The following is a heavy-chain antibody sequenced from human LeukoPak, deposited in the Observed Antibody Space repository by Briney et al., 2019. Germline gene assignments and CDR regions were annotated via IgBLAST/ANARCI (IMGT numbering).Heavy chain of an antibody. CDR1: GFTFSSYS. D-gene: IGHD3-22*01. CDR3: ARGEASYYDSSGYPSDY. Sequence: GGSLRLSCAASGFTFSSYSMNSVRQAAGKGLEGVSSISSSSSYIFYADSQKGRVTISRDNAKNSLYLQMSSLRAEDTAVYYCARGEASYYDSSGYPSDYWGQGTLVTVSS. CDR2: ISSSSSYI. J-gene: IGHJ4*02. V-gene: IGHV3-21*01.